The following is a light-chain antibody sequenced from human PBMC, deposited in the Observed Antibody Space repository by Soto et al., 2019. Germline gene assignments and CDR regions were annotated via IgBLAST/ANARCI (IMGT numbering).Light chain of an antibody. V-gene: IGLV1-44*01. CDR2: SNN. Sequence: QSVLTQPPSASGTPGQRGTISCSGSTSNIGSNAVDWYQQHPGTAPKVLIYSNNQRPSGVPDRIFGSRSGTSASLAITGLQSEDEADYYCATWDDSLKGWVFGGGTKLTVL. CDR3: ATWDDSLKGWV. CDR1: TSNIGSNA. J-gene: IGLJ3*02.